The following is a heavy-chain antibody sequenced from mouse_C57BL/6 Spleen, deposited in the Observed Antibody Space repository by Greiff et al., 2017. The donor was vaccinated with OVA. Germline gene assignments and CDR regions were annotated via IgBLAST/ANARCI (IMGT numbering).Heavy chain of an antibody. J-gene: IGHJ1*03. Sequence: EVQLVESGGDLVKPGGSLKLSCAASGFTFSSYGMSWVRQTPDKRLEWVATISSGGSYTSSPDSVQGRFTISRANAKNTLYLQMSSLKSEDTAMYYCARRDPEDYWCFDVWGTGTTLTVSP. CDR3: ARRDPEDYWCFDV. V-gene: IGHV5-6*01. D-gene: IGHD3-3*01. CDR2: ISSGGSYT. CDR1: GFTFSSYG.